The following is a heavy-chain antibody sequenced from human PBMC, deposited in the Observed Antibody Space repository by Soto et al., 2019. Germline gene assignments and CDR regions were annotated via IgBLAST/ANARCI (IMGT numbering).Heavy chain of an antibody. V-gene: IGHV3-30-3*01. CDR1: GFNFGNYA. D-gene: IGHD1-1*01. CDR2: ISYEGSNT. CDR3: ARVTPGNNLYYFSGLDV. J-gene: IGHJ6*01. Sequence: QVHLVESGGGVVQPGRSLRLSCVASGFNFGNYAIHWVRQAPGKGLQWVALISYEGSNTYYADSVRGRFTISRDNAKNTLYLQMNSLRPEDTGVYYCARVTPGNNLYYFSGLDVW.